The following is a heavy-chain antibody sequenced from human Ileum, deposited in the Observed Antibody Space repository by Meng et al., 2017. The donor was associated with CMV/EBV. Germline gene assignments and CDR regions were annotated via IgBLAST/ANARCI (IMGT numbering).Heavy chain of an antibody. V-gene: IGHV3-15*01. J-gene: IGHJ4*02. CDR3: NTGRAH. CDR1: GFTFLDVW. CDR2: NKAKADGGTT. Sequence: LVESGGSVINPGGQLRLFPAASGFTFLDVWRSCVRQDSGKGLEWVGRNKAKADGGTTEYHALVKGRFTISRDDSKNTLFREMDSLTTEDTAVYYCNTGRAHWGQGALVTVSS.